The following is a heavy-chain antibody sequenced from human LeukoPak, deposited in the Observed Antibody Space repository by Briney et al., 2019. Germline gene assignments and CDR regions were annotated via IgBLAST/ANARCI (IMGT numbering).Heavy chain of an antibody. D-gene: IGHD6-13*01. CDR3: ASLPGGKTAALEFDL. CDR1: GFTLSSFW. V-gene: IGHV3-7*01. Sequence: GGSLRLSCAASGFTLSSFWMNWLRQPPAKGLEWVANIKQDGRERYYVDSVKGRFTISRDNPTNSLYLEMNSLRAEDTAVYYCASLPGGKTAALEFDLRGRGTLVTVSS. CDR2: IKQDGRER. J-gene: IGHJ2*01.